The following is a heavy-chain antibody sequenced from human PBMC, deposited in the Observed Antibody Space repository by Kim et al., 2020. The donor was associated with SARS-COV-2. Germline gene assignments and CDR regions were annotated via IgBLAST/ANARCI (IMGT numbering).Heavy chain of an antibody. D-gene: IGHD6-19*01. CDR3: ARAGNLNEHSSGFTGDYFDY. CDR1: GFTFSSYE. CDR2: ISSSGSTI. J-gene: IGHJ4*02. V-gene: IGHV3-48*03. Sequence: GGSLRLSCAASGFTFSSYEMNWVRQAPGKGLEWVSYISSSGSTIYYADSVKGRFTISRDNAKNSLYLQMNSLRAEDTAVYYCARAGNLNEHSSGFTGDYFDYWGQGTLVTVSS.